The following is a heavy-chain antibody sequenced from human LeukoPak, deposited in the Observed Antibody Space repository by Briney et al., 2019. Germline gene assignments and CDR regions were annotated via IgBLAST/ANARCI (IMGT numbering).Heavy chain of an antibody. Sequence: GGSLRLSCGASGFTFDDYWMSWVRQAPGQGLEWVANINQDGSEKYYLDSAKGRFTISRDNARNSLYLQVNSLRAEDTAVYYCARGGTSGYSSTRHFWGGNYYFDYWGPGKPGHRLL. CDR1: GFTFDDYW. CDR2: INQDGSEK. CDR3: ARGGTSGYSSTRHFWGGNYYFDY. V-gene: IGHV3-7*01. J-gene: IGHJ4*02. D-gene: IGHD2-2*01.